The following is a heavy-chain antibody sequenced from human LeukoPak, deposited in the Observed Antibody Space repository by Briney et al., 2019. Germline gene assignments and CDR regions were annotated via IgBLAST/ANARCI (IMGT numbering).Heavy chain of an antibody. V-gene: IGHV5-51*01. CDR2: IYPGDSDT. J-gene: IGHJ3*02. Sequence: GESLKISCKGSGYSFTTYWIGWVRQMPGKGLEWMGIIYPGDSDTRYSPSFQGQVTISADKTTSTAYMQWSSLKASDTAIYYCARRIYYYERSGYYSRAGVFDIWGQGTMVTVSS. D-gene: IGHD3-22*01. CDR1: GYSFTTYW. CDR3: ARRIYYYERSGYYSRAGVFDI.